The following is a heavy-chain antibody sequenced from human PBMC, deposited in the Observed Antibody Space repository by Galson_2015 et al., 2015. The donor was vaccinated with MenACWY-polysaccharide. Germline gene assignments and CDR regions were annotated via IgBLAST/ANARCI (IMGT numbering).Heavy chain of an antibody. CDR3: ARDYCDRISCSGMDV. Sequence: SLRLSCAASGFTFSSYAMHWVRQAPGKGLEWVAVISYDGSNKYYADSVKGRFTISGDNSKNTLYLQMNSLRAEDTTVYYCARDYCDRISCSGMDVWDQGTTVTVSS. D-gene: IGHD2/OR15-2a*01. V-gene: IGHV3-30-3*01. J-gene: IGHJ6*02. CDR1: GFTFSSYA. CDR2: ISYDGSNK.